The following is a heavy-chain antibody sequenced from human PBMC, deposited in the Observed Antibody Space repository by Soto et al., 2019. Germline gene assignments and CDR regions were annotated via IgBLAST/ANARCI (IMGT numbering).Heavy chain of an antibody. J-gene: IGHJ3*02. V-gene: IGHV4-30-4*01. Sequence: QVQLQESGPGLVKPSQTLSLTCTVSGGSISSGDYYWSWIRQPPGKGLEWIGYIYYSGSTYYNPSLKSRVTISVDTSKNQFSLKLSSVTAADTAVYYCAVGGTNYDFWSGYLEAFDIWGQGTMVTVSS. D-gene: IGHD3-3*01. CDR3: AVGGTNYDFWSGYLEAFDI. CDR2: IYYSGST. CDR1: GGSISSGDYY.